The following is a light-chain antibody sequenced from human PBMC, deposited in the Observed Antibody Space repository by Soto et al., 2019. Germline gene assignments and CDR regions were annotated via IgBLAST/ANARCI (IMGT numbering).Light chain of an antibody. V-gene: IGKV3D-15*01. CDR1: ESVSRN. Sequence: EVVMTQSPATLSVSPGERATLSCRASESVSRNLAWYQQKPGQARRLLIYDASNRATGITARFSGSGSGTDFTLTISSLEPEDYAVYYCHQYDGSPITFGQGTRLEIK. J-gene: IGKJ5*01. CDR3: HQYDGSPIT. CDR2: DAS.